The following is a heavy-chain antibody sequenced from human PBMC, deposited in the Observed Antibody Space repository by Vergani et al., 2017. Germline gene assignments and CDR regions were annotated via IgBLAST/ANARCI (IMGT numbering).Heavy chain of an antibody. Sequence: QVQLQESGPGLVKPSETLSLTCTVSGGSISSYYWSWIRKRPGKGLEWGGYIYYSGSTNYNPSLKSRIFISVEASKNQFSLKMSSVTAVDTAVYYCARDGSSYWNNWFDPWGQGTLVTVSS. CDR1: GGSISSYY. CDR2: IYYSGST. V-gene: IGHV4-59*01. CDR3: ARDGSSYWNNWFDP. D-gene: IGHD6-6*01. J-gene: IGHJ5*02.